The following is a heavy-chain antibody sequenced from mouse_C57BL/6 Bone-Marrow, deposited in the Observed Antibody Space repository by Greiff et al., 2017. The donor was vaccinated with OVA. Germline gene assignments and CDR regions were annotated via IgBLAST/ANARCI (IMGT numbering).Heavy chain of an antibody. CDR1: GYTFTDYY. CDR3: ARRYYGSSLDY. V-gene: IGHV1-76*01. J-gene: IGHJ2*01. D-gene: IGHD1-1*01. Sequence: VQLQQSGAELVRPGASVKLSCKASGYTFTDYYINWVKQRPGQGLEWIARIYPGSGNTYYNEKFKGKATLTAEKSSSTAYMQLSSLTSEDSAVYFCARRYYGSSLDYWGKGTTLTVSS. CDR2: IYPGSGNT.